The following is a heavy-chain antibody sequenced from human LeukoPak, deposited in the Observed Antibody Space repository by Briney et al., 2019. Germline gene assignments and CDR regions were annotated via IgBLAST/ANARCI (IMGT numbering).Heavy chain of an antibody. D-gene: IGHD1-26*01. CDR3: ASSVGSTDY. CDR2: INHRGST. Sequence: SETLSLTCAVSGESLSKYYWTWIRQSPGKGLEWIGEINHRGSTNLNPSLKSRVTLSVDTSKHQFSLKLTSVTAADAAVYYCASSVGSTDYWGQGTLVTVSS. J-gene: IGHJ4*02. V-gene: IGHV4-34*01. CDR1: GESLSKYY.